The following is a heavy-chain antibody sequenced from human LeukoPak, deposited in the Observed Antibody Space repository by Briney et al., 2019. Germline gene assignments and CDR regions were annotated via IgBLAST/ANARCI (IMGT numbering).Heavy chain of an antibody. CDR3: ARDSYGSGSYNY. CDR2: IYHSGST. J-gene: IGHJ4*02. D-gene: IGHD3-10*01. V-gene: IGHV4-38-2*02. Sequence: SETLSLTCTVSGYSISSGYYWGWIRQPPGKGLEWIGSIYHSGSTFYNPSLKSRVTISLATSKDQFSLKLSSVTVADTAVYYCARDSYGSGSYNYWGQGTLVTVSS. CDR1: GYSISSGYY.